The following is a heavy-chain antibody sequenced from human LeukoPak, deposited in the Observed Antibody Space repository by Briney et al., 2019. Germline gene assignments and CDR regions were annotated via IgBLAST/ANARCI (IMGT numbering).Heavy chain of an antibody. J-gene: IGHJ5*02. D-gene: IGHD3-10*01. CDR1: GGSISSTSYY. CDR3: AREGHYYAGYNWFDP. Sequence: KTSETLSLTCTVSGGSISSTSYYWGWIRQPPGKGLEWIGSIYYSGSTYYNPSLKSRVTISVDTSKNQFSLKLSSVTAADTAVYYCAREGHYYAGYNWFDPWGQGTLVTVSS. V-gene: IGHV4-39*07. CDR2: IYYSGST.